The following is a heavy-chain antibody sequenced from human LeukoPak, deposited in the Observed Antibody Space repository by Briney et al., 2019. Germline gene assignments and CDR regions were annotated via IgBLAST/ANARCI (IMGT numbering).Heavy chain of an antibody. D-gene: IGHD3-22*01. V-gene: IGHV4-39*07. Sequence: SETLSLTCTVSGGPINTGTYYWGFIRQPPGKGLEWIASIFYSGHTYHNPSLKSRITISLDTSKNQFSLELRSVTAADTAAYYCARTRYDSPGSWGQGTLVTVSS. J-gene: IGHJ5*02. CDR2: IFYSGHT. CDR1: GGPINTGTYY. CDR3: ARTRYDSPGS.